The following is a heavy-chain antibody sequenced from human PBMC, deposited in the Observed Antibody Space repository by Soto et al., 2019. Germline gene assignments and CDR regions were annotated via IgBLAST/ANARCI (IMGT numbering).Heavy chain of an antibody. J-gene: IGHJ6*02. CDR3: AQALPPRYRGSYYYYYGIDV. CDR1: GYTFGNYW. CDR2: IYPGDSDT. V-gene: IGHV5-51*01. Sequence: PGESLMISCKASGYTFGNYWIGWVRQMPGKGLEWMGIIYPGDSDTRYSPSFQGQVTISADKSISTAYLQWSSLKASDTAMYYCAQALPPRYRGSYYYYYGIDVCGQCTGGT. D-gene: IGHD1-1*01.